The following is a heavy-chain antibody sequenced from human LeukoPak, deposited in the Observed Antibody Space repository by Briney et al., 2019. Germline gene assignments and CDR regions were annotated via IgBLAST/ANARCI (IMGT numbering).Heavy chain of an antibody. CDR1: GDSISSSNCY. CDR2: IYYSGST. Sequence: SETLSLTCTVSGDSISSSNCYWGWIRQPPGKGLEWIGSIYYSGSTYYNPSLKSRVTISVDTSKNQFSLKLSSVTAADTAVYYCAREGWDIVVVVAASASLGGFDYWGQGTLVTVSS. CDR3: AREGWDIVVVVAASASLGGFDY. J-gene: IGHJ4*02. V-gene: IGHV4-39*07. D-gene: IGHD2-15*01.